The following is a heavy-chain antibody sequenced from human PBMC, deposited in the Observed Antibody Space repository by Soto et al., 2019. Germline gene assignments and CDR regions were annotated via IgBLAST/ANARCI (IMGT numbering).Heavy chain of an antibody. Sequence: QVQLVQSGAEVKKPGASVKVACRASGYTFTSYGISWVRQAPGQGLEWMGWISPYNGKTNYAQKFQCRVTMTTDTSTSTAYMELRSLRSDDTAVYYCARGRGDTAISLFDYWGQGTLVTVSS. J-gene: IGHJ4*02. V-gene: IGHV1-18*01. CDR1: GYTFTSYG. D-gene: IGHD5-18*01. CDR2: ISPYNGKT. CDR3: ARGRGDTAISLFDY.